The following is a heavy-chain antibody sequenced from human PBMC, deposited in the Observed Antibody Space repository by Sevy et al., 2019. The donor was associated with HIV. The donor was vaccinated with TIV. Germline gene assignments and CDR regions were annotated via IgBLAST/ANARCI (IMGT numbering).Heavy chain of an antibody. V-gene: IGHV3-9*01. CDR2: ISWNSGSI. Sequence: GGSLRLSCAASGFTFDDYAMHWVRQAPGKGLEWVSGISWNSGSIGYADSVKGRFTISRDNAKNSLYLQMNSLRAEDTALYYSAKASSWMIGDNWFDPWGQGTLVTVSS. CDR1: GFTFDDYA. D-gene: IGHD2-21*01. CDR3: AKASSWMIGDNWFDP. J-gene: IGHJ5*02.